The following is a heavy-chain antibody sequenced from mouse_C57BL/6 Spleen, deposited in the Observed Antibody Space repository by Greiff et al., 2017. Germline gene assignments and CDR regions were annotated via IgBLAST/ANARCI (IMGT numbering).Heavy chain of an antibody. D-gene: IGHD3-1*01. V-gene: IGHV5-17*01. Sequence: EVQLVESGGGLVKPGGSLKLSCAASGFTFSDYGMHWVRQAPEQGLEWVAYISSGSSTIYYADTVKGRFTISGDNAKNTLFLQMTSLRSEDTAMYYCASRGYGGDAMDYWGQGTSGTVSS. J-gene: IGHJ4*01. CDR1: GFTFSDYG. CDR3: ASRGYGGDAMDY. CDR2: ISSGSSTI.